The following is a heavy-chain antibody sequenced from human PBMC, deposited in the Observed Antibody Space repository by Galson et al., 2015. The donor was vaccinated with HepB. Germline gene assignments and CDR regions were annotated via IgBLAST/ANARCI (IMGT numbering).Heavy chain of an antibody. V-gene: IGHV3-66*02. D-gene: IGHD6-13*01. J-gene: IGHJ4*02. CDR3: ARVSSSWDFDY. CDR1: GFTVSSNY. Sequence: SLRLSCAASGFTVSSNYMSWVRQAPGKGLEWVSVIYSGGSTYYADSVKGRFTISRDNSKNTLYLQMNSLRAEDTAVYYCARVSSSWDFDYWGQGTLVTVSS. CDR2: IYSGGST.